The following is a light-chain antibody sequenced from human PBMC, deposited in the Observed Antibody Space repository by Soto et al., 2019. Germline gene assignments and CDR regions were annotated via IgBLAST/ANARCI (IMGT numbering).Light chain of an antibody. V-gene: IGKV1-5*01. CDR3: QQYDEHSIT. Sequence: DVQMTQSPSTLSASVGDRVTITFLASQSISPYLAWYQQKAGKAPKLLIYGASNLESGVPSRFSGSGSGTEFTLSISSLQPDDFGTYYCQQYDEHSITFGQGTRLEIK. J-gene: IGKJ5*01. CDR1: QSISPY. CDR2: GAS.